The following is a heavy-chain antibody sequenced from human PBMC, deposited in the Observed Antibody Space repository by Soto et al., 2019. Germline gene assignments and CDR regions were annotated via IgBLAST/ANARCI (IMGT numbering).Heavy chain of an antibody. CDR2: INHSGST. V-gene: IGHV4-34*01. CDR3: ATMMRGYYDTSGYYPQRQDY. CDR1: GGSFSSYH. Sequence: QVQLQQWGAGLLKPSETLSLTCAVYGGSFSSYHWSWIRQPPGKGLEWVGEINHSGSTNYNPSLKSRVTISVDTSKNQFSLKLSSVTAADTALYYCATMMRGYYDTSGYYPQRQDYWGQGTLVTVSS. D-gene: IGHD3-22*01. J-gene: IGHJ4*02.